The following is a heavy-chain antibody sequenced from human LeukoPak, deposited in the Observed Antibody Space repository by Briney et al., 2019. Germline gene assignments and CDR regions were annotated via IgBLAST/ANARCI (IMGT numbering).Heavy chain of an antibody. CDR2: IYTSGST. D-gene: IGHD1-26*01. Sequence: SGTLSLTCTVSGGSISSGSYYWSWIRQPAGKGLEWIGRIYTSGSTNYNPSLKSRVTISVDASKNQFSLKLSSVTAADTAVYYCARELLVGATNHFDYWGQGTLVTVSS. J-gene: IGHJ4*02. V-gene: IGHV4-61*02. CDR1: GGSISSGSYY. CDR3: ARELLVGATNHFDY.